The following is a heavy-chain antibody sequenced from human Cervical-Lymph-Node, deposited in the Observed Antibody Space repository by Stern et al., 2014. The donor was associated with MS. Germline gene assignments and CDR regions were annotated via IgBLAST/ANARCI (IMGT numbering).Heavy chain of an antibody. Sequence: MQLVESGAEVKQPGASVKVSCKTSGYSFTRSDIHWVRQAPGQGLAWMGLIVPGDGTTTYAQTWQGRVSMTRDTSATTAYLELRSLRSEDTAVYYCARSGLGGAVGSWGQGTLVTVSA. CDR2: IVPGDGTT. D-gene: IGHD3-10*01. CDR3: ARSGLGGAVGS. V-gene: IGHV1-46*04. J-gene: IGHJ5*02. CDR1: GYSFTRSD.